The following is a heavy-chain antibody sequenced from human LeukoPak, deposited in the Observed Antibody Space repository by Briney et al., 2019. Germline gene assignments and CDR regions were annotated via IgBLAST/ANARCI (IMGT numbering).Heavy chain of an antibody. J-gene: IGHJ4*02. Sequence: GSLRLSCSASGFTFSSYAMHWVRQAPGRGLEYVSAISSNGGSTYYADSVKGRFTISRDNSKNTLYLQMSSLRAEDTAVYHCVKTFAAMVDYWGQGTLVTVSS. CDR1: GFTFSSYA. V-gene: IGHV3-64D*06. CDR3: VKTFAAMVDY. D-gene: IGHD5-18*01. CDR2: ISSNGGST.